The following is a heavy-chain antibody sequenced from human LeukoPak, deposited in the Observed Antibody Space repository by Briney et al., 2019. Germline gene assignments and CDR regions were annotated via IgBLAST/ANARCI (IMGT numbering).Heavy chain of an antibody. D-gene: IGHD3-3*01. CDR2: ISYDGSNK. CDR3: AKDLRYDFWSGYNALDY. J-gene: IGHJ4*02. CDR1: GFTFSSYG. V-gene: IGHV3-30*18. Sequence: GRSLRLSCAASGFTFSSYGTHWVRQAPGKGLEWVAVISYDGSNKYYADSVKGRFTISRDNSKNTLYPQMNSLRAEDTAVYYCAKDLRYDFWSGYNALDYWGQGTLVTVSS.